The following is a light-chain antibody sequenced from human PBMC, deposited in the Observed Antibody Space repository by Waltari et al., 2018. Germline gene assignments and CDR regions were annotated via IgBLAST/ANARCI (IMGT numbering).Light chain of an antibody. J-gene: IGLJ2*01. V-gene: IGLV2-23*02. CDR3: CSYAGTPRVV. CDR1: NNDIVSSNL. CDR2: EVN. Sequence: QSALTQPASVSGSPGQSITIPCTGTNNDIVSSNLVSWYQQHPGKAPKVLIFEVNKRPSGVSNRFSGSKSGNTASLTVSGLHPEDEADYYCCSYAGTPRVVFGGGTKLTVL.